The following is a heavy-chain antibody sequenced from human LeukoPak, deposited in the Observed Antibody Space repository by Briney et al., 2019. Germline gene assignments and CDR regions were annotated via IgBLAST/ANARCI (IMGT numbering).Heavy chain of an antibody. CDR2: INHSGST. V-gene: IGHV4-34*01. CDR1: GGSFSGYY. D-gene: IGHD5-18*01. Sequence: SETLSLTCAVYGGSFSGYYWSWIRQPPGKGLEWIGEINHSGSTNYNPSLKSRVTISVDTSKNQFSLKLSSVTAADTAVYYCARGGRYSYGYYMDVWGKGTTVTVSS. J-gene: IGHJ6*03. CDR3: ARGGRYSYGYYMDV.